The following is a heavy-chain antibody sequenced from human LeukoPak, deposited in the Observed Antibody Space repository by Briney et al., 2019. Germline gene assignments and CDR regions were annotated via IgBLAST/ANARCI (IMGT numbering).Heavy chain of an antibody. CDR2: IHNDGTGT. CDR3: ARLTQLARGRY. CDR1: GFTFSNYW. J-gene: IGHJ4*02. V-gene: IGHV3-74*01. D-gene: IGHD6-6*01. Sequence: GGSLRLSCAASGFTFSNYWMYWVRQAPGKGPVWVSRIHNDGTGTSYADSVKGRFTISRDNAKNTLYLQMSSLRAEDTAVYYCARLTQLARGRYWGQGTLVTVSS.